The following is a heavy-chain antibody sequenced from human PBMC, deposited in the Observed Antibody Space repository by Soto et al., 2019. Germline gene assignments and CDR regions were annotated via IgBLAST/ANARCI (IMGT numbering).Heavy chain of an antibody. CDR2: INSDGSST. J-gene: IGHJ4*02. V-gene: IGHV3-74*01. CDR3: ASQPLFPSVGQTQTQHSFDY. CDR1: GFTLSSYW. Sequence: GGSLRLSCAASGFTLSSYWMHWVRQAPGKGLVWVSRINSDGSSTSYADSVKGRFTISRDNAKNTLYLQMNSLRAEDTAVYYCASQPLFPSVGQTQTQHSFDYRGPSPLGTVSS.